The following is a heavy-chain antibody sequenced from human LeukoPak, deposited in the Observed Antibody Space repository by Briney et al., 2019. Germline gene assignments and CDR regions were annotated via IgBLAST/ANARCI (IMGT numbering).Heavy chain of an antibody. CDR3: VSIRGWGDYYYYYMDV. V-gene: IGHV3-21*01. CDR1: GFTFSSYT. CDR2: ISSSSSYI. J-gene: IGHJ6*03. D-gene: IGHD6-19*01. Sequence: PGGSLRLSCVASGFTFSSYTMNWVRQAPGKGLEWVSSISSSSSYIYYADSVKGRFTISRDNAKSSLYLQMNSLRAEDTAVYYCVSIRGWGDYYYYYMDVWGKGTTVTISS.